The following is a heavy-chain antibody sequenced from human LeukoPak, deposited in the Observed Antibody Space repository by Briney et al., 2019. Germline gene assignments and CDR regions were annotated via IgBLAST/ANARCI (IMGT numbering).Heavy chain of an antibody. J-gene: IGHJ6*01. CDR2: ISGSGDNT. CDR1: GFTFSGFA. V-gene: IGHV3-23*01. Sequence: GGSLRLSCAASGFTFSGFAMRWVRRTPGKGLEWVSGISGSGDNTLYADSVKGRFTISRDNSKNTLYLEMNSLRAEDTAIYYCAKMKGHPLPKYYMDVWGQGTTVTVSS. CDR3: AKMKGHPLPKYYMDV. D-gene: IGHD1-26*01.